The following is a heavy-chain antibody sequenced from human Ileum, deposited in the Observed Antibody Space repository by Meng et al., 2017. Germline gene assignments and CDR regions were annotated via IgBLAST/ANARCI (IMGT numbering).Heavy chain of an antibody. CDR3: ARYRSGSSDY. D-gene: IGHD6-19*01. J-gene: IGHJ4*02. CDR2: MWYDGSLQ. CDR1: GFTFTTSG. Sequence: QVQLVESGGGVVQPGRSLRLSCEASGFTFTTSGMHWVRQAAGKGLEWVAVMWYDGSLQYYADSVKGRFTVSRDNSKNTLYLQMNSLRADDTAVYYCARYRSGSSDYWGPGTLVTVSS. V-gene: IGHV3-33*01.